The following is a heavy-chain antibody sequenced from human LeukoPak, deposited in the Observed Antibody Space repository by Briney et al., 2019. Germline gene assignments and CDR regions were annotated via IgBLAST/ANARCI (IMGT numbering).Heavy chain of an antibody. D-gene: IGHD3-3*01. CDR3: ARVPSGYYVDY. V-gene: IGHV4-38-2*01. CDR2: IYHSGST. CDR1: GYSISSGYY. J-gene: IGHJ4*02. Sequence: PSQTLSLTCAVSGYSISSGYYWGWIRQPPGKGREWIGSIYHSGSTYYNPSLKSRVTISVDTSKNQFSLKLSSVTAADTAVYYCARVPSGYYVDYWGQGTLVTVSS.